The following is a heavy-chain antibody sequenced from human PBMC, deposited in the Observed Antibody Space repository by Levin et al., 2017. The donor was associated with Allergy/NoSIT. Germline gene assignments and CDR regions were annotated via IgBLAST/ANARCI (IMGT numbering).Heavy chain of an antibody. J-gene: IGHJ4*02. V-gene: IGHV1-18*01. Sequence: ASVKVSCKASGYTFTSYGISWVRQAPGQGLEWMGWISAYNGNTNYAQKLQGRVTMTTDTSTSTAYMELRSLRSDDTAVYYCARVGSTVTTWAVTPDFDYWGQGTLVTVSS. D-gene: IGHD4-17*01. CDR3: ARVGSTVTTWAVTPDFDY. CDR1: GYTFTSYG. CDR2: ISAYNGNT.